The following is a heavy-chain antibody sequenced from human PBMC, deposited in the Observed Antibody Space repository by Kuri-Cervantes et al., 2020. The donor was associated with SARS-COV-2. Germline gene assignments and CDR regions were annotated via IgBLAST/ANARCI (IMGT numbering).Heavy chain of an antibody. D-gene: IGHD1-26*01. Sequence: GESLKISCAASGFTFDDYAMHWVRQAPGKGLEWVSVIYSGGSTYYADSVKGRFTISRDNSKNTLYLQMNSLRAEDTAVYYCAKVVRGSYDYWGQGTLVTVSS. J-gene: IGHJ4*02. CDR1: GFTFDDYA. CDR2: IYSGGST. CDR3: AKVVRGSYDY. V-gene: IGHV3-23*03.